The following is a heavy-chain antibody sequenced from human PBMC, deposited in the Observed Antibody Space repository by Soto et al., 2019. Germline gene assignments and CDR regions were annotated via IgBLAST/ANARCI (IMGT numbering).Heavy chain of an antibody. D-gene: IGHD5-18*01. V-gene: IGHV3-64D*08. J-gene: IGHJ6*02. CDR3: VKIAEDTAMDAYYYYGMDV. Sequence: GGSLRLSCSASGFTFSSYAMHWVRQAPGKGLEYVSAISSNGGSTYYADSVKGRFTISRDNSKNTLYLQMSSRRAEDTAVYYCVKIAEDTAMDAYYYYGMDVWGQGTTVTVSS. CDR1: GFTFSSYA. CDR2: ISSNGGST.